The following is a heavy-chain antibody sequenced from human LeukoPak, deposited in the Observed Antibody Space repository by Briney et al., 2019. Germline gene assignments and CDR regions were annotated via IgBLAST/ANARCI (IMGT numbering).Heavy chain of an antibody. CDR3: ARAPYYYDSSGYFFDY. J-gene: IGHJ4*02. Sequence: SETLSLTCTVSGGSISSSSYYWGWIRQPPGKGLEWIVSIYYSGSTYYNPSLKSRVTISVDTSKNQFSLKLSSVTAADTAVYYCARAPYYYDSSGYFFDYWGQGTLVTVSS. CDR2: IYYSGST. V-gene: IGHV4-39*07. D-gene: IGHD3-22*01. CDR1: GGSISSSSYY.